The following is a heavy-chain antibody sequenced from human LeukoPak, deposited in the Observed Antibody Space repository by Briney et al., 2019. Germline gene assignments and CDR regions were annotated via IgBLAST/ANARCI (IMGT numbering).Heavy chain of an antibody. J-gene: IGHJ4*02. CDR3: ARGSDLASYNELEY. Sequence: PGGPLRLSCTASGFTLSAFAMSWVRQAPGKGLEWVSGSTGSVEYYASSVKGRFTISRDDSKNTLYLQMNSLGAEDTATYYCARGSDLASYNELEYWGQGTLVTVSS. D-gene: IGHD2-21*01. V-gene: IGHV3-23*01. CDR2: STGSVE. CDR1: GFTLSAFA.